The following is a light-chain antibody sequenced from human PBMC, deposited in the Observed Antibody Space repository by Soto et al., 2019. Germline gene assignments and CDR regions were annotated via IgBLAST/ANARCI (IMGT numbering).Light chain of an antibody. CDR1: QGVSRK. V-gene: IGKV3-20*01. CDR3: QQYGSSPGT. J-gene: IGKJ1*01. CDR2: GAS. Sequence: RRSPATLVVSPGDRVTFSCRASQGVSRKLAWYQQKPGQAPRLLIYGASNRATGIPDRFSGSGSGTDFTLTISRLEPEDFAVYYCQQYGSSPGTFGQGTKADIK.